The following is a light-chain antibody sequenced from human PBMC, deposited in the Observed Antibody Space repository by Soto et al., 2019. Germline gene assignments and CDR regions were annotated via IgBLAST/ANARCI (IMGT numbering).Light chain of an antibody. Sequence: QPVLTQSSSASASLGSSVKLTCALSSGHSSYIIAWHQQQPGKAPRYLMRLEGSGTYNKGSGVPDRFSGSSSGADRYLTISNLQFEDEADYYCETWDSHTRVFGGGTKLTVL. V-gene: IGLV4-60*02. CDR3: ETWDSHTRV. J-gene: IGLJ3*02. CDR1: SGHSSYI. CDR2: LEGSGTY.